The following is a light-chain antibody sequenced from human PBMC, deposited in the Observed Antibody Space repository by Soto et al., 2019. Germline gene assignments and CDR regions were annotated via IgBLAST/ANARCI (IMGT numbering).Light chain of an antibody. CDR2: DVN. CDR1: RSDIGASIY. J-gene: IGLJ2*01. CDR3: TSYTTSNTLA. V-gene: IGLV2-14*01. Sequence: QSALTQPASVSGSPGQSITISCTGTRSDIGASIYVSWFQQYPGEAPKCMIYDVNNRPSGVSNRFSGSTSGSTASLTISGLQAEDEAVYYCTSYTTSNTLALGGGTKLTVL.